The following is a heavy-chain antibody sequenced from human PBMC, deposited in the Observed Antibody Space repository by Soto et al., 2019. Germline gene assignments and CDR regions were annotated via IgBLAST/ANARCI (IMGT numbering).Heavy chain of an antibody. Sequence: QLQLQESGPGLVKPSETLSLTCTVSGGSISSSSYYWGWIRQPPGKGLEWIGSIYSSGSTYYNPTLKSRLTLSVNTSKNQCSLKLSSVTAADTAVYYCARRFCGRSGWFDPWGQGTLVTVSP. CDR3: ARRFCGRSGWFDP. J-gene: IGHJ5*02. V-gene: IGHV4-39*01. CDR2: IYSSGST. D-gene: IGHD6-19*01. CDR1: GGSISSSSYY.